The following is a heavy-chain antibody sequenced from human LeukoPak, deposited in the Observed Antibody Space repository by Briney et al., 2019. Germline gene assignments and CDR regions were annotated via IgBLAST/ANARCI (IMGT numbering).Heavy chain of an antibody. CDR1: GGSISSYY. Sequence: SETLSLTCSVSGGSISSYYWSWIRQPPGKGLEWIGYMYDSVRTKDNPSLKSRVTLSADTSKNQFSLRLSSVTAADTAVYYCATIKRGNIYGYFDFWGQGILVTVSS. J-gene: IGHJ4*02. D-gene: IGHD5-18*01. CDR2: MYDSVRT. CDR3: ATIKRGNIYGYFDF. V-gene: IGHV4-59*01.